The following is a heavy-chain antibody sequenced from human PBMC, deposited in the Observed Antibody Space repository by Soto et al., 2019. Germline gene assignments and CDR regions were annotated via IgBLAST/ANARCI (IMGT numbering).Heavy chain of an antibody. CDR2: IYYSGST. CDR3: ARLPTKYYDILTGPDY. J-gene: IGHJ4*02. Sequence: PSETLSLTCTVSGGSISSSSYYWGWIRQPPGKGLEWIGYIYYSGSTNYNPSLKSRVTISVDTSKNQFSLKLSSVTAADTAVYYCARLPTKYYDILTGPDYWGQGTLVTVSS. V-gene: IGHV4-61*05. D-gene: IGHD3-9*01. CDR1: GGSISSSSYY.